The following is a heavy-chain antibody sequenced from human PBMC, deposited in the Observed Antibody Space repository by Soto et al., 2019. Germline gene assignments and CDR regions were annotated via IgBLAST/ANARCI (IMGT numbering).Heavy chain of an antibody. CDR2: INHSGST. V-gene: IGHV4-34*01. CDR1: GGSFSGYY. D-gene: IGHD3-3*01. CDR3: ARDRPPYDFWSGYYPGLGQFDY. J-gene: IGHJ4*02. Sequence: SETLSLTCAVYGGSFSGYYWSWIRQPPGKGLEWIGEINHSGSTNYNPSLKSRVTISVDTSKNQFSLKLSSVTAADTAVYYCARDRPPYDFWSGYYPGLGQFDYWGQGTLVTVSS.